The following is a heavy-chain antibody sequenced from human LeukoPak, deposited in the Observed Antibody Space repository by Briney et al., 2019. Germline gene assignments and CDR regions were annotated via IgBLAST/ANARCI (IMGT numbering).Heavy chain of an antibody. V-gene: IGHV3-30-3*01. CDR3: ARDAQGGDGDFDF. J-gene: IGHJ4*02. D-gene: IGHD3-10*01. Sequence: GGSLRLSCAASGFTFSSYATHWVRQAPGKGLEWVAVISYDGSNKYYADSVKGRFTISRDNSKNTLYLQMNSLRAEDTAVYYCARDAQGGDGDFDFWGQGTLVTLSS. CDR1: GFTFSSYA. CDR2: ISYDGSNK.